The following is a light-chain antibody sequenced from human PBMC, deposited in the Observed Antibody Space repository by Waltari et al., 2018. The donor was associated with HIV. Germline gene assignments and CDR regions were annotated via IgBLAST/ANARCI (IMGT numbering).Light chain of an antibody. CDR1: NRDVGCHNY. V-gene: IGLV2-11*01. Sequence: QSALTQPRPVSGLPVPSVPIYCIGTNRDVGCHNYVSWYRHHPGEAPKLIIYDVTQRPSGVPDRFSGAKSVNTASLTVSGLQADDEAEYYCCSYAGSYTWLFGGGTKLTVL. J-gene: IGLJ2*01. CDR3: CSYAGSYTWL. CDR2: DVT.